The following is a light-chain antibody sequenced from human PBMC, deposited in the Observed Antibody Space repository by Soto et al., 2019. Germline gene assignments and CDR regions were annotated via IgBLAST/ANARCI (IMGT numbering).Light chain of an antibody. CDR2: DAS. CDR1: QGVNTY. J-gene: IGKJ4*01. CDR3: QQRSNWPLT. V-gene: IGKV3-11*01. Sequence: EIVMTQSPATLSLSPGERATLSCRASQGVNTYLAWYQQKPGQAPRLLIYDASKRATGIPARFSGSGSGTDFTLTISSLEPEDVAVYYCQQRSNWPLTFGGGTKVDIK.